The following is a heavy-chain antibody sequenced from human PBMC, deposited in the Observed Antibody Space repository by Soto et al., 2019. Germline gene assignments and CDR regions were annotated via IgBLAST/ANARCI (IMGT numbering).Heavy chain of an antibody. J-gene: IGHJ4*02. Sequence: EVQLLESGGGLGQPGRSLRLSCAASGFTFSSYAMNWVRQAPGKGLEWVSAMSGTGGSTYYADSVKGRFTISRDNSKNTLFLQMNRLRVEDTAVFYCAKAGFSSGWSPSYFDYWGQGTLVTVSS. CDR3: AKAGFSSGWSPSYFDY. CDR1: GFTFSSYA. D-gene: IGHD6-19*01. CDR2: MSGTGGST. V-gene: IGHV3-23*01.